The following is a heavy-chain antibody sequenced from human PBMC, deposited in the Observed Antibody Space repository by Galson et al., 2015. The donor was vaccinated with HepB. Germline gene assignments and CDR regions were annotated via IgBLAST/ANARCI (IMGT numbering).Heavy chain of an antibody. CDR3: ASSPRGIYDALDI. J-gene: IGHJ3*02. CDR2: IYPSGVRT. CDR1: GYTSTTYY. D-gene: IGHD1-1*01. V-gene: IGHV1-46*01. Sequence: SVKVSCKASGYTSTTYYIHWVRQAPGQGLEWMGMIYPSGVRTTYARRFQGRVVVTRDTSTRTVYMERSSLRSEDTAVYYCASSPRGIYDALDIWGQGTMVTVSS.